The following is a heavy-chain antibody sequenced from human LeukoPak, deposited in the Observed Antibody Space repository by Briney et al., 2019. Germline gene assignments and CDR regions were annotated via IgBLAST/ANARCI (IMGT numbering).Heavy chain of an antibody. CDR2: INAASNVI. CDR1: GFTFSTHS. CDR3: ARGSSSWYYLDY. Sequence: GGSLRLSCAASGFTFSTHSMNWVRQAPGKGLEWVSAINAASNVIYYAESVKGRFTISRDNAKNSLYLQMNSLRVEDTAVYYCARGSSSWYYLDYWGQGTLVTVSS. V-gene: IGHV3-21*01. J-gene: IGHJ4*02. D-gene: IGHD6-13*01.